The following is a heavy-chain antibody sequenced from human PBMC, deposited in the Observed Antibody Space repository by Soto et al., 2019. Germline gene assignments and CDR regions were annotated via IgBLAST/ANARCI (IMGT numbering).Heavy chain of an antibody. D-gene: IGHD3-3*01. J-gene: IGHJ4*02. CDR3: ARDRSTIYGVVTPTDY. CDR2: ISSGGDTI. CDR1: GFTFSPYS. V-gene: IGHV3-48*02. Sequence: GGSLRLSCAVSGFTFSPYSMNWVRQAPGKGLEWISYISSGGDTIYYADSVRGRFTVSRDNTKNSLYLQMDSLRDEDTAVYYCARDRSTIYGVVTPTDYWGQGTLVTVSS.